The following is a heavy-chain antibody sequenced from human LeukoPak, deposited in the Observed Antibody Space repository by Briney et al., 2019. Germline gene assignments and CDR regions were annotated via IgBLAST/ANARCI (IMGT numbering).Heavy chain of an antibody. CDR2: TSHSGST. Sequence: SETLSLTCAVYGGSLSGYYWSWIRQPPGKGLEWIGETSHSGSTDYDPSFKSRVTMSVDTSKNQFSLKLRSVTAADTAVYFCARTNPQLWYGSYYYYMDVWGRGTTVIVSS. CDR1: GGSLSGYY. CDR3: ARTNPQLWYGSYYYYMDV. D-gene: IGHD1-1*01. V-gene: IGHV4-34*01. J-gene: IGHJ6*03.